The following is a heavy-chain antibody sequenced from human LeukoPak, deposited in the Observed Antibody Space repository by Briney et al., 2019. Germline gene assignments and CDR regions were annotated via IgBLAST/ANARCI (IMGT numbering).Heavy chain of an antibody. D-gene: IGHD5-24*01. V-gene: IGHV4-4*09. CDR1: GGYISSYY. Sequence: SETLSLTCTVSGGYISSYYWSWIRQPAGKGLEWIGYIYTSGSTNYNPSLKSRVTISVDTSKNQFSLKLSSVTAADTAVYYCARRKDGYRNWFDPWGQGTLVTVSS. CDR2: IYTSGST. J-gene: IGHJ5*02. CDR3: ARRKDGYRNWFDP.